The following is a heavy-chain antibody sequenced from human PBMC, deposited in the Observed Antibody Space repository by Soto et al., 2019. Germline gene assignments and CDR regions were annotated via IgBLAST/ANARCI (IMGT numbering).Heavy chain of an antibody. V-gene: IGHV3-7*01. CDR2: IKQDGSEK. Sequence: GGSLRLSCAASGFTFSSYWMSWVRQAPGKGLEWVANIKQDGSEKYYVDSVKGRFTISRDNAKNSLYLQMNSLRAEDTAVYYCARVWGVVLHPTSHMDVWGKGTTVTVSS. J-gene: IGHJ6*03. CDR1: GFTFSSYW. D-gene: IGHD2-15*01. CDR3: ARVWGVVLHPTSHMDV.